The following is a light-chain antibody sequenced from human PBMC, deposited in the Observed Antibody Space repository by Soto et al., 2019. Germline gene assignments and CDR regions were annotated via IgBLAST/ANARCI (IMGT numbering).Light chain of an antibody. Sequence: QSVLTQPPSASGSPGQSVTISCTGTSSDVGAYNYVCWYQQHPGTAPKLIISEVTKRPSGVPDRFSGSKSGNTASLTVTGLQAEYEAEYYYSSYAGSNNPWVFGGGTKLTVL. CDR1: SSDVGAYNY. CDR3: SSYAGSNNPWV. V-gene: IGLV2-8*01. J-gene: IGLJ3*02. CDR2: EVT.